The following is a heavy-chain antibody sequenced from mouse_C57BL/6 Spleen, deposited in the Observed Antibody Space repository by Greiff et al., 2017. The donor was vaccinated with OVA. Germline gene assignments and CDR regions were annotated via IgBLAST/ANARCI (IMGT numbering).Heavy chain of an antibody. CDR2: IYPGDGDT. D-gene: IGHD3-2*02. Sequence: QVQLKQSGPELVKPGASVKISCKASGYAFSSSWMNWVKQRPGKGLEWIGRIYPGDGDTNYNGKFKGKATLTADKSSSTAYMQLSSLTSEDSAVYFCARQTAQATEYYFDYWGQGTTLTVSS. V-gene: IGHV1-82*01. CDR3: ARQTAQATEYYFDY. CDR1: GYAFSSSW. J-gene: IGHJ2*01.